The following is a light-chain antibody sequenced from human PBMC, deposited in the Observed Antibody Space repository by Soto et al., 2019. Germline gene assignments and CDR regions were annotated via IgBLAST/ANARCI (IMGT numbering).Light chain of an antibody. CDR1: QSIDSNY. CDR3: QHYGTSPGT. V-gene: IGKV3-20*01. Sequence: EIVLTQSPGTLSLSPGERATLSCRASQSIDSNYLGWYQQKPGQTPRLLIYGASSRATGIPDRFSGSGSGTDFTLTMSRLEPEDFAVYYCQHYGTSPGTFGQGTKVEIK. CDR2: GAS. J-gene: IGKJ1*01.